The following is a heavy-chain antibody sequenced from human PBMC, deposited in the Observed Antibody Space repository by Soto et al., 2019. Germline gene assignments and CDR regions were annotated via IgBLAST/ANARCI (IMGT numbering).Heavy chain of an antibody. J-gene: IGHJ4*02. CDR3: ARDLYYDSSGYYGY. CDR1: GFTFSSYL. D-gene: IGHD3-22*01. V-gene: IGHV3-7*04. CDR2: IKQDGSEK. Sequence: GGSLRLSCAASGFTFSSYLMSWVRQAPGKGLEWVANIKQDGSEKYYVDSVKGRFTISRDNAKNSLYLQMNSLRAEDTAVYYCARDLYYDSSGYYGYWGQGT.